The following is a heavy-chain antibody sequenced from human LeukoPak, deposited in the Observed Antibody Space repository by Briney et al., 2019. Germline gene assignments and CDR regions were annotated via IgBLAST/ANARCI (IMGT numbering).Heavy chain of an antibody. V-gene: IGHV3-21*01. D-gene: IGHD6-13*01. CDR1: GFTFSGYS. CDR2: ISSSSSYI. CDR3: ASVPALYSRTDY. J-gene: IGHJ4*02. Sequence: GGSLRLSCAASGFTFSGYSMNWVRQAPGKGLEWVSSISSSSSYIYYADSVKGRFTISRDNAKNSLYPQMNSLRAEDTAVYYCASVPALYSRTDYWGQGTLVTVSS.